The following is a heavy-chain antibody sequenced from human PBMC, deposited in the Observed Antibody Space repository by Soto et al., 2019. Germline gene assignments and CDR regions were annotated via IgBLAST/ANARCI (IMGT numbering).Heavy chain of an antibody. CDR3: ARNGALDY. CDR1: GGSISSGDYY. V-gene: IGHV4-30-4*01. CDR2: ILYSGTT. D-gene: IGHD2-8*01. Sequence: QVQLQESGPGLVKPSQTLSLTCTVSGGSISSGDYYWSRIRQPPGKGLEWIGYILYSGTTNYNPTLESRLTISVDTSKNQFSLKLTSVTAADTAVYYCARNGALDYWGRGTLVTVSS. J-gene: IGHJ4*02.